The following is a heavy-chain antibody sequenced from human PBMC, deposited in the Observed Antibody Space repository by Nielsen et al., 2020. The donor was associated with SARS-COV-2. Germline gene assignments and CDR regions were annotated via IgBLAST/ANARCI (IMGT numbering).Heavy chain of an antibody. D-gene: IGHD2-21*02. CDR3: AKDRGIVVVTAGFDY. CDR1: GFTFSSYG. CDR2: IWYDGSNK. V-gene: IGHV3-33*06. J-gene: IGHJ4*02. Sequence: GESLKISCAASGFTFSSYGMHWVRQAPGKGLEWVAVIWYDGSNKYYADSVKGRFTISRDNSKNTLYLQMNSLRAEDTAVYYCAKDRGIVVVTAGFDYWGQGTLVTVSS.